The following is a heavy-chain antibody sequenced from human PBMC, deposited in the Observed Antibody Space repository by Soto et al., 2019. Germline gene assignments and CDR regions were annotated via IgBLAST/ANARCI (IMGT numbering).Heavy chain of an antibody. CDR1: GFTFSNFH. CDR3: TKRHEGWGALDP. J-gene: IGHJ5*02. D-gene: IGHD1-26*01. Sequence: EVQLLESGGGLVQPGGSLRLSCAASGFTFSNFHMSWVRQAPGKGLEWVSSISNSGGETYYIDSVKGRFSISRDNSRNTFYLQMNTLRAEDTAVYYCTKRHEGWGALDPWGQGTLVPVSS. V-gene: IGHV3-23*01. CDR2: ISNSGGET.